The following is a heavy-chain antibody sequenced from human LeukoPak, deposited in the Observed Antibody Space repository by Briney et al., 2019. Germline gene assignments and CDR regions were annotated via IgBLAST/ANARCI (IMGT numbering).Heavy chain of an antibody. V-gene: IGHV3-15*01. CDR1: GFIFTDAW. D-gene: IGHD1-20*01. J-gene: IGHJ4*02. Sequence: NPGGSLRLSCAASGFIFTDAWMTWVRQAPGKGLEWVGRIRSKAVGGTTDYAAPLKGRFTVSRDDSKNTFYLEMNSLKTEDTAVYYCTTDRGISGTTDLDYWGQGTLVTVSS. CDR3: TTDRGISGTTDLDY. CDR2: IRSKAVGGTT.